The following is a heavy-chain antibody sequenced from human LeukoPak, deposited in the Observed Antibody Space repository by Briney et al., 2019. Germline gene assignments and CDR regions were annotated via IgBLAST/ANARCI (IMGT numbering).Heavy chain of an antibody. Sequence: GGSLRLSCAASGFTFSSYWMHWVRQAPGKGLVWVSRINSDGSSTSYADSVKGRFTISRDNAKNSLYLQMNSLRAEDTAVYYCAREIDIVAYDYWGQGTLVTVSS. CDR3: AREIDIVAYDY. J-gene: IGHJ4*02. D-gene: IGHD2-15*01. CDR1: GFTFSSYW. V-gene: IGHV3-74*01. CDR2: INSDGSST.